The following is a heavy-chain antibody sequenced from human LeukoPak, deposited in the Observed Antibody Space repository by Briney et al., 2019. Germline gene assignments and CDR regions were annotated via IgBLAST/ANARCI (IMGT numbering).Heavy chain of an antibody. V-gene: IGHV3-30*02. CDR3: AKDQLEGPYYYYYMDV. Sequence: GGSLRLSCAASGFTFSSYAMSWVRQAPGKGLEWVAFIRYDGSNKYYADSVKGRFTISRDNSKNTLYLQMNSLRAEDTAVYYCAKDQLEGPYYYYYMDVWGKGTTVTISS. CDR2: IRYDGSNK. J-gene: IGHJ6*03. CDR1: GFTFSSYA. D-gene: IGHD1-1*01.